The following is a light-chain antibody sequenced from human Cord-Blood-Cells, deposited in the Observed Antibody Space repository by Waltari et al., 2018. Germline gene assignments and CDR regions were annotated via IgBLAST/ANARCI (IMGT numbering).Light chain of an antibody. J-gene: IGKJ1*01. CDR2: DAS. CDR3: QXYNSXST. V-gene: IGKV1-5*01. Sequence: DIQMTQXPSTLSAXXGXRXTITCRASQSISSWLAWYQQKPGKAPKLLIYDASSLESGVPSRFSGSGSGTEFTLTISSLQPDDXXTYXCQXYNSXSTFX. CDR1: QSISSW.